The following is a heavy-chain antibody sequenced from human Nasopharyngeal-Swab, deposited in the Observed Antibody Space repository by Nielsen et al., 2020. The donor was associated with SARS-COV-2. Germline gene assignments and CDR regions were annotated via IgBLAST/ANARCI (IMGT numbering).Heavy chain of an antibody. J-gene: IGHJ6*02. V-gene: IGHV1-46*01. CDR2: INPSGGST. CDR1: GYTFTRYY. D-gene: IGHD3-3*01. Sequence: ASVTVSCKASGYTFTRYYMHWVRQAPGQGLEWMGIINPSGGSTSYAQKFQDRVTMTRDTSTSTVYMELSSLRSEETAVSYCASNSQRIRFLEWSPYYYYGMDVWGQGTTVTVSS. CDR3: ASNSQRIRFLEWSPYYYYGMDV.